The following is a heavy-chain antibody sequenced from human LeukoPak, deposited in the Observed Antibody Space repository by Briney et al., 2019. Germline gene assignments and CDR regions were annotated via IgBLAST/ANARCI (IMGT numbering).Heavy chain of an antibody. J-gene: IGHJ4*02. CDR2: ISVYNGNT. CDR1: GYSFRNYG. D-gene: IGHD3-10*01. CDR3: ARGGGGYYGSGSYLIDH. V-gene: IGHV1-18*01. Sequence: ASVKVSCKASGYSFRNYGISWVRQAPGQGLEYMGWISVYNGNTNYAQRLQSRVTMTADTSTSTVYMELRSLRSDDTAVYYCARGGGGYYGSGSYLIDHRGQGTLVTVSS.